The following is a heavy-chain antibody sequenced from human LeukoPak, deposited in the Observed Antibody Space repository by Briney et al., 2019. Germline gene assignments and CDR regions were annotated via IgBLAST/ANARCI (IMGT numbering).Heavy chain of an antibody. D-gene: IGHD1-26*01. J-gene: IGHJ4*02. V-gene: IGHV1-24*01. CDR1: GYTLTELS. CDR3: ATNSGSYGREIDY. Sequence: ASVTVSCTVSGYTLTELSMHWVRQAPGKGLEWMGGFDPEDGETIYAQKFQGRVTMTEDTSTDTAYMELSSLRSEDTAVYYCATNSGSYGREIDYWGQGTLVTVSS. CDR2: FDPEDGET.